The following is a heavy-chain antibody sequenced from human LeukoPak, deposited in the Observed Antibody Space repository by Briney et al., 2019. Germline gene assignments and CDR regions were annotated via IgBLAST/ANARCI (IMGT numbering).Heavy chain of an antibody. V-gene: IGHV3-9*01. CDR3: AKDIGDFSNYFDY. D-gene: IGHD2-21*02. CDR1: GFTFAGYA. J-gene: IGHJ4*02. CDR2: ISWNTGTV. Sequence: PGGSLRLSCAASGFTFAGYAMHWVRQVPGKGLEWVSGISWNTGTVGYADSVKGRFTISRDNAKNSLYLQMNSLRTEDTALYYCAKDIGDFSNYFDYWGQGTLVTVSS.